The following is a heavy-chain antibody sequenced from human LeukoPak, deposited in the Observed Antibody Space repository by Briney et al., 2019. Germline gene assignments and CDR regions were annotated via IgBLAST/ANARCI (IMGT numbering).Heavy chain of an antibody. V-gene: IGHV1-69*13. CDR2: IIPIFGTA. J-gene: IGHJ4*02. CDR1: GGTFSSYA. CDR3: ARGPTYYDFWSGPGSFDY. D-gene: IGHD3-3*01. Sequence: SVKVSCKASGGTFSSYAISWVRQAPGQGLEWMGGIIPIFGTANYAQKFQGRVTITADESTSTAYMELSSLRSEDTAVYYCARGPTYYDFWSGPGSFDYWGQGTLVTVSS.